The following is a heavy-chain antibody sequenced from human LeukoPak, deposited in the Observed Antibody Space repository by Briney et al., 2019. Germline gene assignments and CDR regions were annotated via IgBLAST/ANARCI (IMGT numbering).Heavy chain of an antibody. V-gene: IGHV4-34*01. CDR3: ARDFRSSWYVWFDP. Sequence: PSGTLSLTCAVYGGSFSGYYWSWIRQPPGKGLEWIGEINHSGSTNYNPSLKSRVTISVDTSKNQFSLKLSSVTAADTAVYYCARDFRSSWYVWFDPWGRGTLVTVSS. D-gene: IGHD6-13*01. J-gene: IGHJ5*02. CDR2: INHSGST. CDR1: GGSFSGYY.